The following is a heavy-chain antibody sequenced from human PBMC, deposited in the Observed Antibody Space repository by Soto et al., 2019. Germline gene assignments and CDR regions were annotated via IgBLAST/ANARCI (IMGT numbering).Heavy chain of an antibody. CDR3: ARGYCSGGRCPGYYYYYMDV. V-gene: IGHV6-1*01. CDR1: GDSISSNSAA. D-gene: IGHD2-15*01. J-gene: IGHJ6*03. Sequence: PSQTLSLTCAISGDSISSNSAAWNWITQSPSRGLEWLGRTYYRSRWYNDYQVSVKSRITINPDTSKNQSSLQLNSVTPEATAVYYCARGYCSGGRCPGYYYYYMDVWGKGTTVTVSS. CDR2: TYYRSRWYN.